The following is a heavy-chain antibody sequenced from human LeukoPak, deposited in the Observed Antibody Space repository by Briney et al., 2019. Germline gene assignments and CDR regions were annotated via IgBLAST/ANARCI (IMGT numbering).Heavy chain of an antibody. D-gene: IGHD3-22*01. V-gene: IGHV3-7*01. CDR3: ARVQITMIVVVIPDAFDI. CDR2: IKQDGSEK. CDR1: GFTFSSYW. Sequence: GGSLRLSCAASGFTFSSYWMSWVRQAPGKGLEWVANIKQDGSEKYYVDSVKGRFTISRDNAKNSLYLQMNSLRAEDTAVYYCARVQITMIVVVIPDAFDIWGQGTMVTVSS. J-gene: IGHJ3*02.